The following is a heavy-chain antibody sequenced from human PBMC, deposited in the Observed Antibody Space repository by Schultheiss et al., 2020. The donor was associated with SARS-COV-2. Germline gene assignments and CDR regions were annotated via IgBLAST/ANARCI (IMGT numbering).Heavy chain of an antibody. CDR1: GGSISSSSYY. V-gene: IGHV4-39*07. CDR2: IYYSGST. J-gene: IGHJ3*02. D-gene: IGHD2-21*02. CDR3: ARIVVVTARARGAFDI. Sequence: SETLSLTCTVSGGSISSSSYYWGWIRQPPGKGLEWIGSIYYSGSTNYNPSLKSRVTISVDTSKNQFSLKLSSVTAADTAVYYCARIVVVTARARGAFDIWGQGTMVTVSS.